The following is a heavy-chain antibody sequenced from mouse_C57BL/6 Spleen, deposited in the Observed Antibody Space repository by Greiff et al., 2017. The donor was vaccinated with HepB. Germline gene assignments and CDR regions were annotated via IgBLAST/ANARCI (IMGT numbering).Heavy chain of an antibody. CDR3: ARQGSNLYYFDY. CDR1: GFTFSSYG. Sequence: DVMLVESGGDLVKPGGSLKLSCAASGFTFSSYGMSWVRQTPDKRLEWVATISSGGSYTYYPDSVKGRFTISRDNAKNTLYLQMSSLKSEDTAMYYCARQGSNLYYFDYWGQGTTLTVSS. D-gene: IGHD1-1*01. V-gene: IGHV5-6*02. J-gene: IGHJ2*01. CDR2: ISSGGSYT.